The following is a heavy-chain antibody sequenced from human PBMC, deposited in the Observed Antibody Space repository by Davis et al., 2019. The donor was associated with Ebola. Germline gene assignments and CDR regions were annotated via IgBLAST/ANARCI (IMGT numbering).Heavy chain of an antibody. D-gene: IGHD1-26*01. J-gene: IGHJ6*02. CDR3: ARATKSIVGASIYYYYGMDV. CDR2: ISAYNGNT. CDR1: GYTFTSYG. V-gene: IGHV1-18*01. Sequence: ASVKVSCKASGYTFTSYGISWVRQAPGQGLEWMGWISAYNGNTNYAQKLQGRVTMTTDTSTSTAYMELRSLRSDDTAVYYCARATKSIVGASIYYYYGMDVWGQGTTVTVSS.